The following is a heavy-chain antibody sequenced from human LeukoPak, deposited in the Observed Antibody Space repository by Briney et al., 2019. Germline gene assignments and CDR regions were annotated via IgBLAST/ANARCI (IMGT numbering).Heavy chain of an antibody. CDR2: ISSSGSTI. CDR3: ARVFSGTYLNYHHFDY. CDR1: GFTFSSYE. V-gene: IGHV3-48*03. J-gene: IGHJ4*02. D-gene: IGHD1-26*01. Sequence: GGSLRLSCAASGFTFSSYEMNWVRQAPGKGLEWVSYISSSGSTIYYADSVKGRFTVSRNNAKNSLYLQMDSLRAEDTAVYYCARVFSGTYLNYHHFDYWGQGTLVTVSS.